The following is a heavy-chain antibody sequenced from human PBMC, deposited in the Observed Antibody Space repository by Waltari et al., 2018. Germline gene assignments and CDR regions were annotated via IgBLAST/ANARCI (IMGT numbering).Heavy chain of an antibody. D-gene: IGHD4-17*01. J-gene: IGHJ3*02. CDR2: IYYSGST. Sequence: QLQLQESGPGLVKPSETLSLTCTVSGGSISSSSYYWGWIRQPPGKGLEWIGSIYYSGSTYYNPSLKSRVTISVDTSKNQFSLKLSSVTAADTAVYYCARGFADYGDYNAFDIWGQGTMVTVSS. V-gene: IGHV4-39*01. CDR3: ARGFADYGDYNAFDI. CDR1: GGSISSSSYY.